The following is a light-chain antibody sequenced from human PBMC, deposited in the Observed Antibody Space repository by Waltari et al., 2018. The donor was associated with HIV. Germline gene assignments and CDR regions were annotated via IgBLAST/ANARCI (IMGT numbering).Light chain of an antibody. J-gene: IGKJ3*01. V-gene: IGKV1-27*01. Sequence: DIQMTQSPSSLSASVGDRVTITCRASQGISNSLAWYQQKPGKVPKLLIYAASTLQSGVPSRFSGSGSGTDFTLTISSLQPEDVATYYCQKYNSARFTFGPGTTVNIK. CDR1: QGISNS. CDR3: QKYNSARFT. CDR2: AAS.